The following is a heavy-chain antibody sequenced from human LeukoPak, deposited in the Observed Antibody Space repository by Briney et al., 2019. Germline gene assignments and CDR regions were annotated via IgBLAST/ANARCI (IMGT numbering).Heavy chain of an antibody. Sequence: GRSLRLSCVGSGFSYGTYWMTWFRQAPGKGLEWVANIKQDGSQKNYVDSVKGRFTISRDNAKKSLYLQMNSLKGEDTAVYFCARGGTYDIWGQGTRVTVSS. J-gene: IGHJ3*02. CDR2: IKQDGSQK. CDR1: GFSYGTYW. V-gene: IGHV3-7*01. CDR3: ARGGTYDI.